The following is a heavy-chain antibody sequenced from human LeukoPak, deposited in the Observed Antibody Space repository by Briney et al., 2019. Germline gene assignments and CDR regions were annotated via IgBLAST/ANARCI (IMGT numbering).Heavy chain of an antibody. V-gene: IGHV3-21*01. CDR1: GFTFSSYS. Sequence: GRSLRLSCAASGFTFSSYSMNWIRQAPGKGLEWVSSISSSSSYIYYADSVKGRFTISKDNAKNSLYLQMNSLRAEDTAVYYCARAGGSTVSHSDYWGQGTLVTVSS. CDR3: ARAGGSTVSHSDY. CDR2: ISSSSSYI. D-gene: IGHD4-17*01. J-gene: IGHJ4*02.